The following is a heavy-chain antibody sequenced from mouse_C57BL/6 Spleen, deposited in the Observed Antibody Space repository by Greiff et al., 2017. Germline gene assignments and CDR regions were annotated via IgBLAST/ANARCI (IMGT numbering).Heavy chain of an antibody. Sequence: QVHVKQPGAELVKPGASVKLSCKASGYTFTSYWMQWVKQRPGQGLEWIGEIDPSDSYTNYNQKFKGKATLTVDTSSSTAYMQLSSLTSEDSAVYYCARKTGMDYWGQGTSVTVSS. J-gene: IGHJ4*01. CDR2: IDPSDSYT. D-gene: IGHD4-1*01. CDR1: GYTFTSYW. CDR3: ARKTGMDY. V-gene: IGHV1-50*01.